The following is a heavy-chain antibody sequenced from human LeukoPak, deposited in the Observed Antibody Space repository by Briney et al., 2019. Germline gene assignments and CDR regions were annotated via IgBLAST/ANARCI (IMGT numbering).Heavy chain of an antibody. CDR2: IYYSGST. J-gene: IGHJ4*02. V-gene: IGHV4-39*07. CDR1: GDSISSSSYY. CDR3: ARDRGRSFLFDY. Sequence: PSETLSLTCTVSGDSISSSSYYWGWIRQPPGKGLEWIGSIYYSGSTYYNASLKSRVTISVDTSKNQFSLKLSSVTAADTAVYYCARDRGRSFLFDYWGQGTLVTVSS. D-gene: IGHD1-26*01.